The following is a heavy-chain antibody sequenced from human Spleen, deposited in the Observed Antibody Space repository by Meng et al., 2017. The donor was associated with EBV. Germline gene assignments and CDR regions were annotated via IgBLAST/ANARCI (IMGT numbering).Heavy chain of an antibody. J-gene: IGHJ4*02. CDR1: GVSFSDYY. D-gene: IGHD3-10*01. V-gene: IGHV4-34*01. Sequence: HLKECGSGLLKPSGALSLACAFYGVSFSDYYWSWMRQTPNKGLGCIGEISPGGSTAYNAYLQNRVTISADTSKNHLSLKLSSVTAADTAVYYCARAVGDHWGQGILVTVSS. CDR3: ARAVGDH. CDR2: ISPGGST.